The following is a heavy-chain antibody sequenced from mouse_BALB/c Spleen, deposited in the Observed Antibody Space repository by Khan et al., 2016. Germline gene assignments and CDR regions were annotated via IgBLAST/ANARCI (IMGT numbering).Heavy chain of an antibody. CDR3: ARYDGSSYVGAMDY. CDR1: GDSITSGY. D-gene: IGHD1-1*01. J-gene: IGHJ4*01. V-gene: IGHV3-8*02. CDR2: ISYSGST. Sequence: EVQLQESGPSLVKPSQTLSLTCSVTGDSITSGYWNWIRKFPGNKLEYMGYISYSGSTYYNPSLKSRISITRDTSKNQYYLQLNSVTTEDTATYYCARYDGSSYVGAMDYRGQGTSVTVSS.